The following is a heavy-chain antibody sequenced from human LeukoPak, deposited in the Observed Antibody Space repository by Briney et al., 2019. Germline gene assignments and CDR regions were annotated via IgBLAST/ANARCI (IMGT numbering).Heavy chain of an antibody. D-gene: IGHD3-22*01. CDR2: INHSGST. CDR1: GGSFSGYY. V-gene: IGHV4-34*01. Sequence: SETQSLTCAVYGGSFSGYYWSWIRQPPGKGLEWIGEINHSGSTNYNPSLKSRVTISVDTSKNQFSLKLSSVTAADTAVYYCARGGEYYYDSSGLTDEYFQHWGQGTLVTVSS. J-gene: IGHJ1*01. CDR3: ARGGEYYYDSSGLTDEYFQH.